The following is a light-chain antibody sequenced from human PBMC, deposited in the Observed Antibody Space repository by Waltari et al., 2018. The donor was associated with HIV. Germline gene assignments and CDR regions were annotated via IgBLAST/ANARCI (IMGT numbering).Light chain of an antibody. CDR3: QQYYSTPLT. V-gene: IGKV4-1*01. CDR1: PSVLYNSNNKNY. Sequence: DIVMTQSPDSLAVSLGERATINCKSSPSVLYNSNNKNYLAWYQQKPGQPPKLLIYWASTRESGVPDRFSGSGSGTDFTLTISSLQAEDAAVYYCQQYYSTPLTFGGGTKVEIK. J-gene: IGKJ4*01. CDR2: WAS.